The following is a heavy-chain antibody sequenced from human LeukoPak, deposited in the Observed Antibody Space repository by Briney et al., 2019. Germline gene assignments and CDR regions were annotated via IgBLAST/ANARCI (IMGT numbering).Heavy chain of an antibody. J-gene: IGHJ4*02. D-gene: IGHD6-6*01. V-gene: IGHV4-39*01. CDR3: ARHFAYTSSSLDY. CDR2: IYYSGGT. Sequence: SETLSLTCTVSGGSISSRSYYWGWIRQPPGKGLEWIGSIYYSGGTYYNPSLKSRVTISVDTSKNQFSLKLRSVTAADTAVYYCARHFAYTSSSLDYWGQGTLVTVSS. CDR1: GGSISSRSYY.